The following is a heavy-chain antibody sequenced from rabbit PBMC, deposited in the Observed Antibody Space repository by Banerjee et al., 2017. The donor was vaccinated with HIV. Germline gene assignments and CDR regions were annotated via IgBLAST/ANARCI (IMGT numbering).Heavy chain of an antibody. Sequence: LGESGGGLVKPGGTLTLTCTVSGFSFSSNWICWVRQAPGKGLEWIACIDTSDGDTDYANWPKGRFTISKASSTTVTLKMTSLTAADTATYFCVREAGYGGYGDANLWGQGTLVTVS. D-gene: IGHD6-1*01. CDR2: IDTSDGDT. J-gene: IGHJ4*01. V-gene: IGHV1S45*01. CDR3: VREAGYGGYGDANL. CDR1: GFSFSSNW.